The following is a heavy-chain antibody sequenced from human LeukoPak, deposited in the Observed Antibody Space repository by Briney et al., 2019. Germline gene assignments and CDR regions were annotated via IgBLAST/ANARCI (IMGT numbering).Heavy chain of an antibody. V-gene: IGHV3-30*04. CDR3: ARVRYDYGDYVGAFDI. CDR1: GFTFSSYA. CDR2: ISYDGSNK. Sequence: GGSLRLSCAASGFTFSSYAMHGVRQAPGKGLEWVADISYDGSNKYYADSVKGRFTISRDNSKNTLYLQMNSLRAEDTAVYYCARVRYDYGDYVGAFDIWGQGTMITVSS. J-gene: IGHJ3*02. D-gene: IGHD4-17*01.